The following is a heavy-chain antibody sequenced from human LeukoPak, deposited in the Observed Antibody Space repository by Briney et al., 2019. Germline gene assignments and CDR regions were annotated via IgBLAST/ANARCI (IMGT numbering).Heavy chain of an antibody. CDR3: ARDHRSSTWPFDY. Sequence: PGGSLRLSCAAAGFTFSSSAMSWVRVAPGKGLDWVASISGNGISTYYADSVKGRFTISRDNSQNTLYLQMNSLSAEDTAVYYCARDHRSSTWPFDYWGQGTLVTVSS. CDR1: GFTFSSSA. CDR2: ISGNGIST. D-gene: IGHD6-13*01. V-gene: IGHV3-23*01. J-gene: IGHJ4*02.